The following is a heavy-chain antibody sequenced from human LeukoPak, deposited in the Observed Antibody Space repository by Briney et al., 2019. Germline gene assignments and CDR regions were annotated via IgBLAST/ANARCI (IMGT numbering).Heavy chain of an antibody. CDR1: GFSLRSLW. J-gene: IGHJ4*02. CDR2: IDTDGSTT. Sequence: RGGPLRLSCAAWGFSLRSLWVQGLRHPRGKGGVWVPRIDTDGSTTTYADSVKGRFTISRDNAKNTVYLQINSLRAEDTAVYYCATLSSFGSDYWGQGVLVTVST. CDR3: ATLSSFGSDY. V-gene: IGHV3-74*01. D-gene: IGHD5-18*01.